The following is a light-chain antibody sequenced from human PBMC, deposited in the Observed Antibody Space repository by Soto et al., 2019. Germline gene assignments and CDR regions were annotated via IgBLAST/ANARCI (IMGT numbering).Light chain of an antibody. CDR1: QSVSNNY. CDR3: QQYNNWPWT. Sequence: IVLTQSPGTLSLSPGERATLSFRASQSVSNNYLAWYQQKPGQAPRLLIYGASNRATGIPDRFSGSGSGTDFTLTISRLEPEDFAVYYCQQYNNWPWTFGQGTKVDI. J-gene: IGKJ1*01. CDR2: GAS. V-gene: IGKV3-20*01.